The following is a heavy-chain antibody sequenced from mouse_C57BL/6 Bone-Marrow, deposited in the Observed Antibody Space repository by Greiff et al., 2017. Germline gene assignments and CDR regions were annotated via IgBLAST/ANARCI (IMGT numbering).Heavy chain of an antibody. CDR2: INPNYGTT. Sequence: EVQLQQSGPELVKPGASVKISCKASGYSFTDYNMNWVKQSNGKSLEWIGVINPNYGTTSYNQKFKGKATLTVDKSSSTAYMQLNSLTSDDSAVYYCTRGYDYDYAMDYGGQGTSVTVSS. V-gene: IGHV1-39*01. CDR3: TRGYDYDYAMDY. D-gene: IGHD2-4*01. CDR1: GYSFTDYN. J-gene: IGHJ4*01.